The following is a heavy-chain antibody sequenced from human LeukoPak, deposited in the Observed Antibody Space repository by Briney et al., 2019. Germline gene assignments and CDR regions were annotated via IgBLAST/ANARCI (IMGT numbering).Heavy chain of an antibody. Sequence: AGGSLRLSCAASGFPFSRHWMSWVRQAPGKGLQWVANIKEDGSENYYVDSVKGRFTISRDNAKNSLYLQMNSLRAEDTAVYYCARLGPRPYCSSTSCPNDYWGQGTLVTVSS. V-gene: IGHV3-7*03. CDR3: ARLGPRPYCSSTSCPNDY. J-gene: IGHJ4*02. CDR2: IKEDGSEN. D-gene: IGHD2-2*01. CDR1: GFPFSRHW.